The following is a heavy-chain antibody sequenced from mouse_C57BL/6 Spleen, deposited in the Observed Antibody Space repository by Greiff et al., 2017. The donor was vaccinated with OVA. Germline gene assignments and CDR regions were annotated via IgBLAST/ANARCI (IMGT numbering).Heavy chain of an antibody. V-gene: IGHV1-82*01. CDR3: AGYDYDGDYYYAMDY. J-gene: IGHJ4*01. CDR2: IYPGDGDT. Sequence: QVPLQQSGPVLVKPGASVKLSCKASCSAFSRSWMHWVKQRPGQGLVWIGRIYPGDGDTTYNGKFKGRATLTADKSSSTAYMQLSSLTSEDSAVYFCAGYDYDGDYYYAMDYWGQGTSVTVSS. CDR1: CSAFSRSW. D-gene: IGHD2-4*01.